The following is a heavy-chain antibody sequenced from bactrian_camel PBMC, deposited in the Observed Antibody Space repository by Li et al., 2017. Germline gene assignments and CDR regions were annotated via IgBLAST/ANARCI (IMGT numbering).Heavy chain of an antibody. V-gene: IGHV3S40*01. CDR3: AVEWRCTEPTAARAYNY. CDR1: GFTFSSYD. D-gene: IGHD6*01. J-gene: IGHJ4*01. CDR2: IHRLGGST. Sequence: DVQLVESGGGLVQPEGSLRLSCAASGFTFSSYDMSWVRQAPGKGLEWVSTIHRLGGSTAYADSVKGRFTISRDNAKNTLCLQMNSLKTEDTAMYYCAVEWRCTEPTAARAYNYWVQGTQVTVS.